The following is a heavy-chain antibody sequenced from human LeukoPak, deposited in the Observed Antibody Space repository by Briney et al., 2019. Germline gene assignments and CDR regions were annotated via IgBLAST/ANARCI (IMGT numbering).Heavy chain of an antibody. J-gene: IGHJ4*02. CDR2: ISAYNGNT. V-gene: IGHV1-18*01. CDR3: ARDAALKCSTVDY. Sequence: GASVKVSCKASGYTFTNYGISWLRQAPGQGLEWMGWISAYNGNTNYAQKLQGRVTLTTDTSTSTAYMELRSLRSDDTAVYYCARDAALKCSTVDYWGQGTLVTVSS. D-gene: IGHD3-10*02. CDR1: GYTFTNYG.